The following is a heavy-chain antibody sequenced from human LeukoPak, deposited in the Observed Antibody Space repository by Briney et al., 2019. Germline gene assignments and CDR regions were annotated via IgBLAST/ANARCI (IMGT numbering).Heavy chain of an antibody. CDR1: GGSISNYY. Sequence: SETLSLTCTVSGGSISNYYWSWIRQPPGKGLEWIGYIFYDGDTNYNPSLKSRVTISVDTSKNQFSLKLSSVTAADTAVYYCARGIYCSSTSCSNWFDPWGQGTLVTVSS. CDR3: ARGIYCSSTSCSNWFDP. J-gene: IGHJ5*02. D-gene: IGHD2-2*01. CDR2: IFYDGDT. V-gene: IGHV4-59*01.